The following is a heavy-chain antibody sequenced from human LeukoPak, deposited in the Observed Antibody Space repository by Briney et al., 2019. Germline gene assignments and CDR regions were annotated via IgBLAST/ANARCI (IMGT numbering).Heavy chain of an antibody. CDR2: IYHSGST. D-gene: IGHD2-15*01. Sequence: SETLSLTCAVSGGSISSNNWWSWVRQPPGKWLEWIGEIYHSGSTNYNPSLKSRVTISVDKSKNQFSLKLSSVTAADTAVYYCARRRSDCSGGSCYSVYYYYYYMDVWGKGTTVTVSS. V-gene: IGHV4-4*02. J-gene: IGHJ6*03. CDR1: GGSISSNNW. CDR3: ARRRSDCSGGSCYSVYYYYYYMDV.